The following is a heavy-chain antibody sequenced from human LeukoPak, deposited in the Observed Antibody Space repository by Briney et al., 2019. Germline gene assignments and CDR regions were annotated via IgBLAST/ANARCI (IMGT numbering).Heavy chain of an antibody. CDR1: GFTFSTYA. J-gene: IGHJ4*02. Sequence: GGSLRLSCAASGFTFSTYAMSWVRQAPGKGLEWVSAVSGSGGSSYYADSVRGRFTISRDNSKNTLYLQMNSLRAEDTAVCYCAKERTSEGYFDYWGQGTLVTVSS. D-gene: IGHD1-1*01. V-gene: IGHV3-23*01. CDR3: AKERTSEGYFDY. CDR2: VSGSGGSS.